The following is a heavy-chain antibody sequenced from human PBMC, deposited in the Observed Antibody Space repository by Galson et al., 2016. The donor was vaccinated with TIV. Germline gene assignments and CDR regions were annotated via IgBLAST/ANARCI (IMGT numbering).Heavy chain of an antibody. Sequence: SLRLSCAASGFTFNYHGIHWVRQAPGKGLEWLAVAWYDGSSAYYADSVKGRFTISRDNSKNTVFLQMNSLRAEDTAVYYCARNFPIDDILAAYYFAYWGQGTRVTVSS. CDR1: GFTFNYHG. V-gene: IGHV3-33*01. CDR2: AWYDGSSA. J-gene: IGHJ4*02. CDR3: ARNFPIDDILAAYYFAY. D-gene: IGHD3-9*01.